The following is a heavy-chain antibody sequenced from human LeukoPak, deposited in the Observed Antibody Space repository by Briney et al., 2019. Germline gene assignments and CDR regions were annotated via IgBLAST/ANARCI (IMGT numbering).Heavy chain of an antibody. CDR1: GYTFTSYG. D-gene: IGHD6-19*01. J-gene: IGHJ4*02. CDR3: ASVAVAGTSDY. V-gene: IGHV1-18*01. Sequence: ASVKVSCKASGYTFTSYGISWVRQATGQGLEWMGWISAYNGNTNYAQKLQGRVTMTTDTSTSTAYMELRSLRSDDTAVYYCASVAVAGTSDYWGQGTLVTVSS. CDR2: ISAYNGNT.